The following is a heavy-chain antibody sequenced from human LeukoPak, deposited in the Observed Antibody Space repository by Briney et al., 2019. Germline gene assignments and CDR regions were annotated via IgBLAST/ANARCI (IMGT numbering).Heavy chain of an antibody. CDR2: IRYDGSNK. CDR3: AKDTIKVTTIRRVPHYMDV. J-gene: IGHJ6*03. CDR1: GFTFSSYA. Sequence: GGSLRLSCAASGFTFSSYAMHWARQAPGKGLEWVSFIRYDGSNKYYADSVKGRFTISRDISRNTLHLQMNSLRAEDTAVYYCAKDTIKVTTIRRVPHYMDVWGKGTTVTISS. D-gene: IGHD5-12*01. V-gene: IGHV3-30*02.